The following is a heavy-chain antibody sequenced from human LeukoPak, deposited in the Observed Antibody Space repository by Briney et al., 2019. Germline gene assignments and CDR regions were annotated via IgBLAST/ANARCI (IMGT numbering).Heavy chain of an antibody. CDR3: AKDMGYFTN. CDR2: VKSKSDGGTT. J-gene: IGHJ4*02. CDR1: GFTFSTAW. D-gene: IGHD2-8*01. Sequence: KPGGSLRLSCAASGFTFSTAWMSWVRQAPGKGREWVGRVKSKSDGGTTDYAAPVKGRFTISRDDSKNTLYLQINSLKTEDKAVYYCAKDMGYFTNWGQGTLVTVSS. V-gene: IGHV3-15*01.